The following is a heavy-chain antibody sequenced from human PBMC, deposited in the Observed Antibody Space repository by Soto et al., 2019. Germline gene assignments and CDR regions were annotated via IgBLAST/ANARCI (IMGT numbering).Heavy chain of an antibody. Sequence: SETPSLTCTVSGGSIGSSSYYWGAIRQPPGKGLEWIGSIYYSGSTYSNPSLKSRVTISVDTSKNQFSLKLSSVTAADTAVYYCARPGYSYGLSAFDIWGQGTMVT. CDR1: GGSIGSSSYY. CDR3: ARPGYSYGLSAFDI. V-gene: IGHV4-39*01. D-gene: IGHD5-18*01. CDR2: IYYSGST. J-gene: IGHJ3*02.